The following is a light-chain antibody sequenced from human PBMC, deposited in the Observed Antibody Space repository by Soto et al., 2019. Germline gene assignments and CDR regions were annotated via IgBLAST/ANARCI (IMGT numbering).Light chain of an antibody. CDR3: QQRHMWPIT. V-gene: IGKV3-11*01. CDR2: DAY. CDR1: QSFRGL. J-gene: IGKJ5*01. Sequence: EVVVTQSPVPLSLSPGERATLSCRASQSFRGLLAWYQQKPGQAPRLLIYDAYNRATGIPPRFSGSGSGTDFTLTISSLEPEDSAVYYCQQRHMWPITFGQGTRLEI.